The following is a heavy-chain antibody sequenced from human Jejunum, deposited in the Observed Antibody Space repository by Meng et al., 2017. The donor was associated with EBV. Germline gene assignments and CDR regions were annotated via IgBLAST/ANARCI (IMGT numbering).Heavy chain of an antibody. CDR3: AKDRNYYIDY. J-gene: IGHJ4*02. CDR2: INGDGSRT. Sequence: VLWAEAGGGLIYLGGSLGSSCAASGFTVSCFWMYWVRQVTGKGLVWISRINGDGSRTTYADSVKDRFTISRDNAKNTLYLQMNSLSAEDTAVYYCAKDRNYYIDYWGQGTLVTVSS. V-gene: IGHV3-74*01. CDR1: GFTVSCFW.